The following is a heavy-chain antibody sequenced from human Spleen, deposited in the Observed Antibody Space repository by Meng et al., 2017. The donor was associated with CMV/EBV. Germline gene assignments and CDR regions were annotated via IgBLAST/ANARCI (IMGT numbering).Heavy chain of an antibody. J-gene: IGHJ5*02. D-gene: IGHD2-21*01. V-gene: IGHV3-11*04. Sequence: RLSCAASGFTFTNCYRSWVRQAPGKALEWVSSISSGGRTIYYAGSVKGRFTISRDNTKNSLFLEMNSLRVEDTAVYYCATDVAPFDPWGQGTLVTVSS. CDR3: ATDVAPFDP. CDR1: GFTFTNCY. CDR2: ISSGGRTI.